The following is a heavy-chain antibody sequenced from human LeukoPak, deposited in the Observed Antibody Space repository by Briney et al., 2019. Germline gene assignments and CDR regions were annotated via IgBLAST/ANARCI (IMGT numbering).Heavy chain of an antibody. CDR2: IYYSGST. D-gene: IGHD3-3*01. CDR1: GGSISISSYY. Sequence: SETLSLTCSVSGGSISISSYYWGWIRPPPGKGLEWIVSIYYSGSTYYNPSLKCRVTISVHTSKDQFSLKLSSVTAADTAVYYCARQPPHDYDFWSGYPGGWFDPWGQGTLVTVSS. V-gene: IGHV4-39*01. CDR3: ARQPPHDYDFWSGYPGGWFDP. J-gene: IGHJ5*02.